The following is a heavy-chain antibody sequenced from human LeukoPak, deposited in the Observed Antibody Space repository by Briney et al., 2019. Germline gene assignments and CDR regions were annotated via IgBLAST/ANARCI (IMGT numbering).Heavy chain of an antibody. J-gene: IGHJ2*01. CDR3: ARGGGYCSSTSCHWYFDL. Sequence: SETLSLTCAVYGGSFSGYYWSWIRQPPGKGLEWIGEINHSGSTNYNPSLKSRVTISVDTSKNQFSLQLSSVTAADTAVYYCARGGGYCSSTSCHWYFDLWGRGTLVTVSS. CDR1: GGSFSGYY. D-gene: IGHD2-2*01. CDR2: INHSGST. V-gene: IGHV4-34*01.